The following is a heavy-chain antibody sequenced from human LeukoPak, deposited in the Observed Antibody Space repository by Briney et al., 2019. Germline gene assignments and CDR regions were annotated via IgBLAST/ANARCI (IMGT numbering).Heavy chain of an antibody. D-gene: IGHD1-26*01. J-gene: IGHJ6*02. CDR2: MHPNSGGT. V-gene: IGHV1-2*02. Sequence: GASVKVSCKASGYTFTDYYMHWLRQAPGQGLEWMGWMHPNSGGTNYAQKFQGRVTMTRDTSISTAYMDLSSLRSDDTAVYYCARELGSYYSSYYGMDVWGQGTTVTVSS. CDR1: GYTFTDYY. CDR3: ARELGSYYSSYYGMDV.